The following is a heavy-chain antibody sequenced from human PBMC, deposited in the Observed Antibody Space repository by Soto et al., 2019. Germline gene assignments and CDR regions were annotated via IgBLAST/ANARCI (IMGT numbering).Heavy chain of an antibody. V-gene: IGHV1-69*13. Sequence: ASVKVSCKASGGTFSSYAISWVRQAPGQGLEWMGGIIPIFGTANYAQKFQGRVTITADESTSTAYMELSSLRSEDTAVYYCARDWNDGSNAFDIWGQGTMVIVSS. CDR3: ARDWNDGSNAFDI. J-gene: IGHJ3*02. CDR2: IIPIFGTA. CDR1: GGTFSSYA. D-gene: IGHD1-1*01.